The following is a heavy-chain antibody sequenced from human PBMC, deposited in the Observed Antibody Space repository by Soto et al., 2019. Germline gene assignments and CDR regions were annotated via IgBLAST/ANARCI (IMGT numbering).Heavy chain of an antibody. CDR2: MNLTSGNA. Sequence: QVQLVQSGTEVKKPGASVKVSCKASGFTLTNFDINWVRQATGQGLEWMGWMNLTSGNAGYAQKFRGRVTMTRDTSTSTAYLELTSLRSEDTAVYYCGKGYALDVCGQGTTVIVSS. J-gene: IGHJ6*02. CDR3: GKGYALDV. CDR1: GFTLTNFD. V-gene: IGHV1-8*01.